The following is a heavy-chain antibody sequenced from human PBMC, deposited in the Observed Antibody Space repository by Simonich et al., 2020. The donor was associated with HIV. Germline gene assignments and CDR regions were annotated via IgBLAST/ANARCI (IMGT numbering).Heavy chain of an antibody. V-gene: IGHV4-34*01. CDR3: ARHVAGADIDY. CDR1: GGSFSGYY. CDR2: INHSGIT. D-gene: IGHD2-15*01. Sequence: QVQLHQWGAGLLKPAETLSLTCAVYGGSFSGYYWSWIRQPPGKGLEWIGEINHSGITNYNPSLKSRIAMSRDTSKNQSSLKLSSVTAADTAVYYCARHVAGADIDYWGQGTLVTVSS. J-gene: IGHJ4*02.